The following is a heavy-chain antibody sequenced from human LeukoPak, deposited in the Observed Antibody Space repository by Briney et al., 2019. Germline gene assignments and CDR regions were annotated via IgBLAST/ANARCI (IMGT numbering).Heavy chain of an antibody. CDR1: GFTFSSYG. CDR2: ISYDGSNK. V-gene: IGHV3-30*18. D-gene: IGHD3-22*01. CDR3: AEDARPMIVVVITPPFDY. J-gene: IGHJ4*02. Sequence: GALSLSCAASGFTFSSYGMHWVRQAPGKGLEWVAVISYDGSNKYYADSVKGRFTISRDNSKNTLYLQMNSLRAEDTAVYYCAEDARPMIVVVITPPFDYWGQGTLVTVSS.